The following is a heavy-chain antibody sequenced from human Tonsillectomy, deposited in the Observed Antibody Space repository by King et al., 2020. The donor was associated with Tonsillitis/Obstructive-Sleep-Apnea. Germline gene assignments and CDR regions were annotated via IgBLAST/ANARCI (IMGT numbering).Heavy chain of an antibody. CDR3: ARQDTAMVPYYYYGMDV. CDR2: IYPGDSDT. D-gene: IGHD5-18*01. V-gene: IGHV5-51*01. Sequence: VQLVESGAEVKKPGESLKISCTASGYSFTMYWIGWVRQMPGKGLEWMGIIYPGDSDTRYSPSFQGQVTISADKSISTAYLQWSTLKASDTAMYYCARQDTAMVPYYYYGMDVWGRGTTVTVSS. CDR1: GYSFTMYW. J-gene: IGHJ6*02.